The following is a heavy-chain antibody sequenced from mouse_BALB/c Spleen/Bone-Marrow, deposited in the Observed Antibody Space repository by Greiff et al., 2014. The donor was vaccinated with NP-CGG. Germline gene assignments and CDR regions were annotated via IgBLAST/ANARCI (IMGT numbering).Heavy chain of an antibody. CDR2: IWAGGST. Sequence: VQLQQSGTCLVAPSQSLSITCTVSGFSLTSYGVHWVRQPPGKGLEWLGVIWAGGSTNYNSALMSRLSISKDNSKSQVFLKMNSLQTDDTAMYYCAREGLLLYRGFAYLGQGTLVAVSA. J-gene: IGHJ3*01. D-gene: IGHD2-10*01. CDR3: AREGLLLYRGFAY. CDR1: GFSLTSYG. V-gene: IGHV2-9*02.